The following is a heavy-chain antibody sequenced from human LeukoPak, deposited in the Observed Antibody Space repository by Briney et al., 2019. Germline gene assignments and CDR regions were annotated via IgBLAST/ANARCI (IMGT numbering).Heavy chain of an antibody. V-gene: IGHV3-66*01. CDR3: ARAQKYSFDP. CDR1: GFTVSSIQ. J-gene: IGHJ5*02. CDR2: LYAGGST. Sequence: GGSLRLSCAASGFTVSSIQMSWVRQAPGKGLEWVSLLYAGGSTSYADSVRGRSTISRDNSKNTLFLQMNSLRAEDTAVYYCARAQKYSFDPWGQGTLVTVSS.